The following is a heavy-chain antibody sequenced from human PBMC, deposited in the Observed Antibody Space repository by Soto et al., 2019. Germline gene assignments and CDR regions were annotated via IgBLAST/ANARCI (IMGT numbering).Heavy chain of an antibody. D-gene: IGHD5-18*01. CDR3: ARGGYSYGRSYYYYGMDV. J-gene: IGHJ6*02. Sequence: GGSLRLSCAASGFTFSSYGMHCVRQAPGKGLEWVAVIWYDVSNKYYADSVKGRFTISRDNSKNTLYLQMNSLRAEDTAVYYCARGGYSYGRSYYYYGMDVWGQGTTVTVSS. V-gene: IGHV3-33*01. CDR1: GFTFSSYG. CDR2: IWYDVSNK.